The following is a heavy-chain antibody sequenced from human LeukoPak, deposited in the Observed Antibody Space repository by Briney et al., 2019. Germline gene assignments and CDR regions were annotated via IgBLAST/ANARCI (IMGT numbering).Heavy chain of an antibody. CDR2: ISYSGST. J-gene: IGHJ3*01. V-gene: IGHV4-61*05. CDR3: ARYYYDSISYSSALDV. CDR1: GGSISSSNYY. Sequence: PSETLSLTCTVSGGSISSSNYYWDWIRQPPGKGLEWIGYISYSGSTNYNPSLKSRVTISVDTSKNQFSLKLNSVTAADTAVYYCARYYYDSISYSSALDVWGQGILVTVSS. D-gene: IGHD3-22*01.